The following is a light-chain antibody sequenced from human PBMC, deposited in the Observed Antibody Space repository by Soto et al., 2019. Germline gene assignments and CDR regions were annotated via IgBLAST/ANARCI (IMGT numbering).Light chain of an antibody. V-gene: IGKV3-15*01. CDR2: YAS. J-gene: IGKJ3*01. Sequence: VMTQSPATLSVSPGERVTLSCRASESVHRNLAWYQQKPGQGPSLLIYYASTRDTGVPDRFTGSGSGTEFTLTISSLQSEDFGVYHCQHYSNWPPTFGPGTKVEIK. CDR3: QHYSNWPPT. CDR1: ESVHRN.